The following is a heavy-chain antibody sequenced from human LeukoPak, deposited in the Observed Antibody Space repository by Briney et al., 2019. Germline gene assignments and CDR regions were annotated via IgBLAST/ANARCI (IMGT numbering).Heavy chain of an antibody. CDR1: GYTFVSHG. CDR2: INVGNGNT. D-gene: IGHD3-10*01. V-gene: IGHV1-3*01. J-gene: IGHJ4*02. CDR3: ARADGPGTWIINY. Sequence: ASVKVSCKASGYTFVSHGVHWVRQAPGQRLEWMGMINVGNGNTQYSQNFQGRVTFSRDISANTIYMDLSSLRIEDTAIYYCARADGPGTWIINYWGRGTLVTVSS.